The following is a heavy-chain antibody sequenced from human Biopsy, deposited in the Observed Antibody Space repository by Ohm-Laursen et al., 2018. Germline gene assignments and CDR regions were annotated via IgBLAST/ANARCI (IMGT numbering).Heavy chain of an antibody. D-gene: IGHD1-26*01. CDR1: GFTFSVYA. CDR3: ARDPIVGSKADGMDV. CDR2: IWYDGSNE. V-gene: IGHV3-33*01. J-gene: IGHJ6*02. Sequence: SLRLSCAAPGFTFSVYAMHWVRQAPGKGLEWVSIIWYDGSNEYYADSVKGRLTISRDNSKNTVFLQMSSLRAEDTGVYYCARDPIVGSKADGMDVWGQGTTVTVSS.